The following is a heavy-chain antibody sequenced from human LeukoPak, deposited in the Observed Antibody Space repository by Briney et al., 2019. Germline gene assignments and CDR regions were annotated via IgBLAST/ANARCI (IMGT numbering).Heavy chain of an antibody. D-gene: IGHD3-3*01. CDR3: ARAVDFWSGYSFDY. Sequence: GGSLRLSCAASGFTFSSYWMHWVRQAPGKGLVWVSRINSDGSSTSYADSVEGRFTISRDNAKNTLYLRMNSLRAEDTAVYYCARAVDFWSGYSFDYWGQGTLVTVSS. V-gene: IGHV3-74*01. J-gene: IGHJ4*02. CDR1: GFTFSSYW. CDR2: INSDGSST.